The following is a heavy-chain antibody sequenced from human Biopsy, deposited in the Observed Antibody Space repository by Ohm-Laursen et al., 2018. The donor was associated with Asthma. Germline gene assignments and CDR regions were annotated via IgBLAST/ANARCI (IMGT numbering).Heavy chain of an antibody. D-gene: IGHD3-3*01. CDR3: ARAASTTVFWSGYSHNWFDP. J-gene: IGHJ5*02. Sequence: SETLSLTCAVYGGSFSAYYWSWIRQPPGKGLEWIAEINHSGSTNYNPSLKSRVTMSVDTSKNQLFLNLSSVTAADTAVYYCARAASTTVFWSGYSHNWFDPWGQGTLVTASS. V-gene: IGHV4-34*01. CDR2: INHSGST. CDR1: GGSFSAYY.